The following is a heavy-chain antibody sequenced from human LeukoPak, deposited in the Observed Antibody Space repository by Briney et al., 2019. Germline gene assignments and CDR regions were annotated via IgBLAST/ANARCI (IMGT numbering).Heavy chain of an antibody. V-gene: IGHV5-51*01. Sequence: HGGSLKISCKGSGYTFTSYWIGWVRQMPGKGLEWMGLIYPGDSDTRYSPSFQGQVTISADKSISTAFLQWSSLKASDTAMYHCARGAPSGSGNYLDFWGQGTLVTVSS. CDR1: GYTFTSYW. J-gene: IGHJ4*02. CDR2: IYPGDSDT. D-gene: IGHD3-10*01. CDR3: ARGAPSGSGNYLDF.